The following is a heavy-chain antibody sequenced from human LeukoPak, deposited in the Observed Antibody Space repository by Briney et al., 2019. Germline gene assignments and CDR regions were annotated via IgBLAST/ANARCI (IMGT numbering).Heavy chain of an antibody. J-gene: IGHJ4*02. V-gene: IGHV3-66*01. CDR3: ARANGPPPYYYDSSGLYYFDY. CDR2: IYSGGST. CDR1: GFTVSSSY. D-gene: IGHD3-22*01. Sequence: GGSLRLSCAASGFTVSSSYMSWVRQAPGKGLEWVSVIYSGGSTYYADSVKGRFTISRDNSKNTLYLQMNSLRAEDTAVYYCARANGPPPYYYDSSGLYYFDYWGQGTLVTVSS.